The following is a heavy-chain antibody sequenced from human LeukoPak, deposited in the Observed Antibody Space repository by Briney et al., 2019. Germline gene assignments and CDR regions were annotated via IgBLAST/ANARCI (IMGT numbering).Heavy chain of an antibody. Sequence: ASVKVSCKASGYTFTSYDINWVRQATGEGLEWMGWMNPNSGNTGYAQKFQGRVTMTRNTSISTAYMELSSLRSEDTAVYYCARGLEMATIPGGYWGQGTLVTVSS. D-gene: IGHD5-24*01. CDR2: MNPNSGNT. J-gene: IGHJ4*02. CDR1: GYTFTSYD. CDR3: ARGLEMATIPGGY. V-gene: IGHV1-8*01.